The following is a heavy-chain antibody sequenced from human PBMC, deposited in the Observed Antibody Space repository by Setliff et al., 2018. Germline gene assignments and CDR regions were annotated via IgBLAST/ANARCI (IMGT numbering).Heavy chain of an antibody. V-gene: IGHV1-18*01. CDR2: ISAYNGNT. J-gene: IGHJ3*02. Sequence: ASVKVSCKASGATFTSYGISWVRQAPGQGLEWMGWISAYNGNTNYAQKLQGRVTMTTDTSTSTAYMELRSLRSDDTAVYYCARDYYGSGKDAFDIWGQGTMVTVS. CDR3: ARDYYGSGKDAFDI. CDR1: GATFTSYG. D-gene: IGHD3-10*01.